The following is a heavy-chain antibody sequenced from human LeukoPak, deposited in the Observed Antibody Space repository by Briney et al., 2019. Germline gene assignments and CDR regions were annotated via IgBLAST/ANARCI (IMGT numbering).Heavy chain of an antibody. V-gene: IGHV1-2*06. D-gene: IGHD6-13*01. CDR2: INPNSGGT. Sequence: ASVKVSCXASGYTFTGYYMHWVRQAPGQGLEWMGRINPNSGGTNYAQKFQGRVTMTRDTSISTAYMELSRLRSDDTAVYYCARSGIRTDSSSWAIDYWGQGTLVTVSS. J-gene: IGHJ4*02. CDR3: ARSGIRTDSSSWAIDY. CDR1: GYTFTGYY.